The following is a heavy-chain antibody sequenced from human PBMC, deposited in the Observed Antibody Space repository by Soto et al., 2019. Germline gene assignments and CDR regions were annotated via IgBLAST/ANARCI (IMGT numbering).Heavy chain of an antibody. CDR2: INTDGSAT. Sequence: EVQLVESGGGLVQPGGSLRLSCAVSGFTFSRYWMHWVRQAPGKVLLWVSRINTDGSATNYADSVEGRFTISRDNAKNTLYLQMNSLGGEDTAEYYCVRGTSNWDGIDYGGEGTLVTVSS. CDR3: VRGTSNWDGIDY. D-gene: IGHD1-1*01. V-gene: IGHV3-74*01. J-gene: IGHJ4*02. CDR1: GFTFSRYW.